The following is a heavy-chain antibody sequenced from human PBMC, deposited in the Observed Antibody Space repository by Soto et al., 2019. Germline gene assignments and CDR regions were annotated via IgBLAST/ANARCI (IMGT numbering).Heavy chain of an antibody. CDR1: GYTFTAYH. CDR2: INPKFGDT. D-gene: IGHD3-10*02. J-gene: IGHJ6*02. V-gene: IGHV1-2*02. CDR3: ARNMDYYYGRGSGNGHGV. Sequence: QVRLVQSGAEVKEPGDSVRVSCEASGYTFTAYHIHWVRQAPGQGLEWMGWINPKFGDTGYAQDLQGRVSMSSDTAISTVYREVSRLTSDDTAIYDCARNMDYYYGRGSGNGHGVWGQGTTVTVFS.